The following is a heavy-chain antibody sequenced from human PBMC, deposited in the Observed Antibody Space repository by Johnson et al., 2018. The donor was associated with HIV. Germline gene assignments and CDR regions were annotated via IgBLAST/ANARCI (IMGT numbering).Heavy chain of an antibody. CDR1: GFSFDDYN. CDR2: INPRPDSA. CDR3: ARDLSEGELGHAFDI. V-gene: IGHV3-20*04. Sequence: VQLVESGGGEVRQGGSLRLSCVASGFSFDDYNMNWVRQAPGKGLEWVCGINPRPDSAACADSVKGRFTISRDNAKTSLYLQMNSLRAEDTAVYYCARDLSEGELGHAFDIWGQGTMVTVSS. D-gene: IGHD1-26*01. J-gene: IGHJ3*02.